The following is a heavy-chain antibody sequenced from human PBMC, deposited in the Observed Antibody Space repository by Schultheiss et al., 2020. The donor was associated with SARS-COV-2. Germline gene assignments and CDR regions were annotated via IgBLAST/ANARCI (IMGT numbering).Heavy chain of an antibody. CDR2: ISWNSGSI. CDR1: SSGGYY. V-gene: IGHV3-9*01. CDR3: AKDITMVRGVRLYYYGMNV. Sequence: SSGGYYWTWIRQHPGKGLEWVSGISWNSGSIGYADSVKGRFTISRDNAKNSLYLQMNSLRAEDTALYYCAKDITMVRGVRLYYYGMNVWGQAATVTVSS. D-gene: IGHD3-10*01. J-gene: IGHJ6*02.